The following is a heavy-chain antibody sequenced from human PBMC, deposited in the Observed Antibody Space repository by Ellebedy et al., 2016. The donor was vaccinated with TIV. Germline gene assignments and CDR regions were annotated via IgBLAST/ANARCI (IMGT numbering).Heavy chain of an antibody. D-gene: IGHD3-10*01. CDR3: ARGYSSGSYFA. J-gene: IGHJ4*02. Sequence: GESLKISCAASGFTFSSFWISWVRQAPGKGLEWVATIKEDGSDKYYLDSVKGRFTISRDNTKNSLYLQMNSLRAEDTAVYSCARGYSSGSYFAWGQGTLVTVSS. V-gene: IGHV3-7*01. CDR1: GFTFSSFW. CDR2: IKEDGSDK.